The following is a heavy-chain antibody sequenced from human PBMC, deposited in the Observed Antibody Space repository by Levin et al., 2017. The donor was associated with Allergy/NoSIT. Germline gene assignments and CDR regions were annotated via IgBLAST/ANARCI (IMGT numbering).Heavy chain of an antibody. V-gene: IGHV3-33*01. CDR1: GFTFSNYG. Sequence: GESLKISCAASGFTFSNYGMHWVRQAPGKGLEWVAVIWYDGSNKYYADSVKGRFTISRDNSKNTLYVQMNSLRAEDTAVYYCARVRGSGSLNYYIDVWGKGTTVTVSS. CDR3: ARVRGSGSLNYYIDV. CDR2: IWYDGSNK. D-gene: IGHD3-10*01. J-gene: IGHJ6*03.